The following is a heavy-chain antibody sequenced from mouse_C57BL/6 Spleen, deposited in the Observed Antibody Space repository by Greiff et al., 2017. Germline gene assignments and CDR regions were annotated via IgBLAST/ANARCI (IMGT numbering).Heavy chain of an antibody. CDR2: IWGVGST. V-gene: IGHV2-6*01. Sequence: VQRVESGPGLVAPSQSLSITCTVSGFSLTSYGVDWVRQSPGKGLEWLGVIWGVGSTNYNSALKSRLSISKDNSKSQVFLKMNSLQTDDTAMYYCASEDGSSPFAYWGQGTLVTVSA. J-gene: IGHJ3*01. D-gene: IGHD1-1*01. CDR3: ASEDGSSPFAY. CDR1: GFSLTSYG.